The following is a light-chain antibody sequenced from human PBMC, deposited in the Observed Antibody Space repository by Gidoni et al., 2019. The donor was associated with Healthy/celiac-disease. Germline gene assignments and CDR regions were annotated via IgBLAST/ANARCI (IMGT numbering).Light chain of an antibody. J-gene: IGLJ2*01. Sequence: QSVLTQPPSVSGAPGPRVTTTRTGSSSNLGTGYDVRCYQQLPETAPKLLNYGNGNRPSGVPDRFSGTKSGTSASLAITGLQAEDEADYYCQSYSSSLSGSVVFGGGTKLTVL. CDR3: QSYSSSLSGSVV. V-gene: IGLV1-40*01. CDR2: GNG. CDR1: SSNLGTGYD.